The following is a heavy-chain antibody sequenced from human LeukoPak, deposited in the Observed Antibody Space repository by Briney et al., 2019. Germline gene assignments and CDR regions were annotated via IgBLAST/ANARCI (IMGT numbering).Heavy chain of an antibody. D-gene: IGHD6-13*01. CDR3: ARGGSSSWYSNYYYYYMDV. J-gene: IGHJ6*03. Sequence: SETLSLTCAVYGGFFSGYYWSWIRQPPGKGLEWIGEINHSGSTNYNPSLKSRVTISVDTSKNQFSLKLSSVTAADTAVYYCARGGSSSWYSNYYYYYMDVWGKGTTVTVSS. CDR2: INHSGST. CDR1: GGFFSGYY. V-gene: IGHV4-34*01.